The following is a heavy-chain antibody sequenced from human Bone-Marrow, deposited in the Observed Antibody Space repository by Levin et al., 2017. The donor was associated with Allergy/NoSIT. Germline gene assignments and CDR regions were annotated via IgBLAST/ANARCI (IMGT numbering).Heavy chain of an antibody. CDR1: GFSFSPYW. J-gene: IGHJ1*01. D-gene: IGHD1/OR15-1a*01. Sequence: GESLKISCVASGFSFSPYWMHWVRQAPGKGLVWVSHINGDGSATSYADSVKGRFPISRDNAKNTLYLQMDSLRAEDTAVYYCVTFLVEHHWGQGALVTVSS. CDR2: INGDGSAT. V-gene: IGHV3-74*01. CDR3: VTFLVEHH.